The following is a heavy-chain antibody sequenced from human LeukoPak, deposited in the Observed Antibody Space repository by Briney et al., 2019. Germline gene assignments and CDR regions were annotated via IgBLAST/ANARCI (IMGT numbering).Heavy chain of an antibody. D-gene: IGHD6-13*01. V-gene: IGHV3-30-3*01. CDR1: GFTFSSYA. J-gene: IGHJ4*02. CDR2: ISYDGSNK. Sequence: GGSLRLSCAASGFTFSSYAMHWVRQAPGKGLEWVAVISYDGSNKYYADSVKGRFTISRDNSKNTLYLQMNSLRAEDTAVYYCAKDPWWGRAAAGTFVDYWGQGTLVTVSS. CDR3: AKDPWWGRAAAGTFVDY.